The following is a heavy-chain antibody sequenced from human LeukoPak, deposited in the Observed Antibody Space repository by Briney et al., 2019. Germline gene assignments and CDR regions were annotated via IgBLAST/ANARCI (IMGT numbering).Heavy chain of an antibody. J-gene: IGHJ6*03. CDR3: ARGSTSHYYYMDV. CDR1: GDSISSGDYY. V-gene: IGHV4-30-2*01. CDR2: VYHSGTT. D-gene: IGHD2-2*01. Sequence: SETLSLTCTVSGDSISSGDYYWSWIRLPPGKGLEWIGYVYHSGTTYYNPSLRSRVTISVDRSENQFSLKLSSVTAEDTAVYYCARGSTSHYYYMDVWGKGTTVTVSS.